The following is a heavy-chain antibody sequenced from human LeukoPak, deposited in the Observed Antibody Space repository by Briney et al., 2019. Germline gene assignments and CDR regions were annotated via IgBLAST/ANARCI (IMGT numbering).Heavy chain of an antibody. D-gene: IGHD4-23*01. CDR3: ARQGYGGHSRGAADY. V-gene: IGHV1-18*01. CDR2: ISANNGNR. Sequence: ASVRVSCKASGYIFTDYGITWVRQAPGQGLEWMGWISANNGNRNYALKLQDRVSMTTDTSTSTAYMELRSLRSDDTAVYYCARQGYGGHSRGAADYWGQGTLVTVSS. CDR1: GYIFTDYG. J-gene: IGHJ4*02.